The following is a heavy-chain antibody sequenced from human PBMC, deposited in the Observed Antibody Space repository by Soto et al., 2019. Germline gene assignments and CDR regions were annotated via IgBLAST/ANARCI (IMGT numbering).Heavy chain of an antibody. Sequence: SVKVSCKASGGTFSSYAISWVRQAPGQGLEWMGGIIPIFGTANYAQKFQGRVTITADESTSTAYMELSSLRSEDTAVYYCAVGRAYGSGSFHYYYYYGMDVWGQGTTVTVSS. CDR2: IIPIFGTA. J-gene: IGHJ6*02. CDR3: AVGRAYGSGSFHYYYYYGMDV. D-gene: IGHD3-10*01. V-gene: IGHV1-69*13. CDR1: GGTFSSYA.